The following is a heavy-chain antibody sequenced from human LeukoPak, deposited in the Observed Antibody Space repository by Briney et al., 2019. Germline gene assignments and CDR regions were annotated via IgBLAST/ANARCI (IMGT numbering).Heavy chain of an antibody. CDR2: IYTSGST. V-gene: IGHV4-4*09. CDR3: ARRESIGPRLLRRGLEWYFDL. J-gene: IGHJ2*01. D-gene: IGHD2/OR15-2a*01. Sequence: TSETLSLTCTVSGGSISSYYWSWIRQPPGKGLEWIGYIYTSGSTNYNPSLQSRVTISVDTSKNQFSLKLSSVTAADTAVYYCARRESIGPRLLRRGLEWYFDLWGRGTLVTVSS. CDR1: GGSISSYY.